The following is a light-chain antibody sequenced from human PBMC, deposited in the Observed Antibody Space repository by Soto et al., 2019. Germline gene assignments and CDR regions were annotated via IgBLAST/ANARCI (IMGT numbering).Light chain of an antibody. V-gene: IGKV3-20*01. Sequence: EIVLTQTPGTLSLSPGERATLSCRASQSVSSYLAWYQQKPGQTPSLLVYGASSRATGIPDRFSGSGSGADFTLIISRLEPEDFAVYYRQQYGSSPLTFGGGTKVDIK. CDR3: QQYGSSPLT. CDR2: GAS. CDR1: QSVSSY. J-gene: IGKJ4*01.